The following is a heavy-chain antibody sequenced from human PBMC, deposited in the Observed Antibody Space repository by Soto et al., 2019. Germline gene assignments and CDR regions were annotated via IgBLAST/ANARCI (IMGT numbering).Heavy chain of an antibody. J-gene: IGHJ4*02. V-gene: IGHV1-2*02. D-gene: IGHD1-26*01. CDR1: GYALTVYY. CDR2: INPKSGGT. Sequence: ASVKGSWKASGYALTVYYMRWVRKDPGQGLEWMGWINPKSGGTMYPQKFQGRVTMTWDTSISTAYMALTRLRSDGTAVYYCARDLAKGGGSAGFDYWGQGTLVTVSS. CDR3: ARDLAKGGGSAGFDY.